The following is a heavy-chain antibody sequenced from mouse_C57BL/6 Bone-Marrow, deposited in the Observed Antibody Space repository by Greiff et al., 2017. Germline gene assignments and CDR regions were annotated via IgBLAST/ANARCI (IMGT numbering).Heavy chain of an antibody. CDR3: ARSNYGSIYVRYYAMDY. Sequence: EVQLQQSGPELVKPGASVKISCTASGYSFTDYNMNWVKQSNGKSLEWIGVINPNYGTTSYNQKFKGKATLPVDQSSSTAYMQLNSLTSEDSAVYYCARSNYGSIYVRYYAMDYWGQGTSLTVSS. J-gene: IGHJ4*01. V-gene: IGHV1-39*01. CDR1: GYSFTDYN. CDR2: INPNYGTT. D-gene: IGHD1-1*01.